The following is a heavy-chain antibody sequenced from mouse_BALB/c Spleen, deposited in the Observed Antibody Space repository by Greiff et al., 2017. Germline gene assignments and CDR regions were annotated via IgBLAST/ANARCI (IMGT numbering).Heavy chain of an antibody. D-gene: IGHD2-1*01. CDR1: GYTFTDYN. Sequence: VQLKESGPELVKPGASVKIPCKASGYTFTDYNMDWVKQSHGKSLEWIGDINPNNGGTIYNQKFKGKATLTVDKSSSTAYMELRSLTSEDTAVYYCARSDYGNSGCYAMDYWGQGTSVTVSS. CDR3: ARSDYGNSGCYAMDY. V-gene: IGHV1-18*01. J-gene: IGHJ4*01. CDR2: INPNNGGT.